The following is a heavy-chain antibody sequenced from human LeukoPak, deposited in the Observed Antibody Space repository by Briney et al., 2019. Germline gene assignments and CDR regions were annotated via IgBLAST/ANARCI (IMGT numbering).Heavy chain of an antibody. CDR3: AREYSSSWYALDY. V-gene: IGHV4-34*01. Sequence: SETLSLTCAVYGGSFSGYYWSWIRQPPGKGLERIGEINRSGSTNYNPSLKSRVTISVDTSKNQFSLKLSSVTAADTAVYYCAREYSSSWYALDYWGQGTLVTVSS. CDR1: GGSFSGYY. D-gene: IGHD6-13*01. J-gene: IGHJ4*02. CDR2: INRSGST.